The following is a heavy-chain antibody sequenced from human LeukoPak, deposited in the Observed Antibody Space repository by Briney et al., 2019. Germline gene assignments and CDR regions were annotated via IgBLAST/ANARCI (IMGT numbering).Heavy chain of an antibody. Sequence: ASVKVSCKASGYTFTSYGISWVRQAPGQGLEWMGWISAYNGNTNYAQKLQGRVTMTTDTSTSTAYMELRSLRSDDTAVYYCAREASTTYYDFWSGLGLVKDYYYYMDVWGKGTTVTVSS. V-gene: IGHV1-18*01. J-gene: IGHJ6*03. CDR1: GYTFTSYG. CDR3: AREASTTYYDFWSGLGLVKDYYYYMDV. CDR2: ISAYNGNT. D-gene: IGHD3-3*01.